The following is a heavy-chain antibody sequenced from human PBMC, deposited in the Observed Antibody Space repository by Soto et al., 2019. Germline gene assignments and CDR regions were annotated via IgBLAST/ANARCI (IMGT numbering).Heavy chain of an antibody. J-gene: IGHJ4*02. D-gene: IGHD5-18*01. CDR3: ARARYSYADFDY. Sequence: SETLSLTCAVSGGSISSGGYSWNWIQQPPGKGLEWIGYIYHSGSTYYNPTLKSRVTISVDRSKNQFSLKLSSVTAADTAVYYCARARYSYADFDYWGQGTLVTVSS. CDR1: GGSISSGGYS. V-gene: IGHV4-30-2*01. CDR2: IYHSGST.